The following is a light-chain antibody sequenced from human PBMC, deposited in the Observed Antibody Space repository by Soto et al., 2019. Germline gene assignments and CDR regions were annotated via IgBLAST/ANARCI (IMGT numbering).Light chain of an antibody. J-gene: IGKJ5*01. Sequence: DIQMTQSPSSLSASVVDRVTITCQASQNINNYLNWYQQKPGRAPKLLIYDASNLEAGVPSRFRGSGSGTDFTFTISRLQPEDIATYYCQQYENLPTCGQGTRLEIK. CDR3: QQYENLPT. CDR2: DAS. V-gene: IGKV1-33*01. CDR1: QNINNY.